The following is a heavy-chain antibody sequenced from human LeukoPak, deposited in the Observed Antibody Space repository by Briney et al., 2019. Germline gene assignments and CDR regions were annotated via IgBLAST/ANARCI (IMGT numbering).Heavy chain of an antibody. V-gene: IGHV3-7*01. Sequence: PGGSLRLSCAASGFSFSSYWMTWVRQAPGKGLEWVANIKLDGSEKYCVDSVKGRFTISRDNAKNSLYLQMNSLRAEDTAVYYCARIGYSSSWYPGYYYYYMDVWGKGTTVTVSS. CDR2: IKLDGSEK. CDR3: ARIGYSSSWYPGYYYYYMDV. J-gene: IGHJ6*03. D-gene: IGHD6-13*01. CDR1: GFSFSSYW.